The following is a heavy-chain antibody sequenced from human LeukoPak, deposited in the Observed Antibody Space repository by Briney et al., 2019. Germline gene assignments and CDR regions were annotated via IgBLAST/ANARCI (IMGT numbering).Heavy chain of an antibody. D-gene: IGHD3-3*01. CDR1: GGSISSYY. CDR2: IYYSGST. J-gene: IGHJ4*02. V-gene: IGHV4-59*01. Sequence: SETLSLTCTVSGGSISSYYWSWLRQPPGKGLEWIGYIYYSGSTNYNPSLKSRVTISVDTSKNQFSLKLSSVTAADTAVYYCAAERITIFGVGTYFDYWGQGTLVTVSS. CDR3: AAERITIFGVGTYFDY.